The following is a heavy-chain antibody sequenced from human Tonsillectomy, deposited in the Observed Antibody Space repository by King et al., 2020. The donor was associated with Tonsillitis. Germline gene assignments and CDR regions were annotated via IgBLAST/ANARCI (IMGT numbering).Heavy chain of an antibody. J-gene: IGHJ6*02. CDR1: GFSFGSYA. CDR2: ISGSGGAI. V-gene: IGHV3-23*04. Sequence: VQLVESGGGLVQPGGSLRLSCSASGFSFGSYAMSWVRQASGKGLEWVSGISGSGGAIYYADSVKGWFTISRDTSKNTLYLQMNSLRGEDTGVYYCAKDSGNNYYDMDVWGQGTTVTVSS. CDR3: AKDSGNNYYDMDV.